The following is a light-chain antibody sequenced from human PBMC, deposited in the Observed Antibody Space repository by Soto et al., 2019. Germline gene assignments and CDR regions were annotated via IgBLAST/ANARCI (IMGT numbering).Light chain of an antibody. CDR1: QGISSY. Sequence: DIQLTQSPSFLSASVGDRVTITCRASQGISSYLAWYQQKPGKAPKLLIYAASTLQSGVPSRFSGSGSGTEFTLTISRLQPDDFATYYCQQYNSYSWTFGQGTKV. J-gene: IGKJ1*01. CDR2: AAS. CDR3: QQYNSYSWT. V-gene: IGKV1-9*01.